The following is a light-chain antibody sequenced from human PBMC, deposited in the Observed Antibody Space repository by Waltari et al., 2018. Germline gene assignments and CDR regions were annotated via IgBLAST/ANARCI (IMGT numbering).Light chain of an antibody. Sequence: SYEVTQPPSVSVSPGQTARITCSGDNLGTKYACWYQQKPGQSTVLVIYQDNKRPSGSPERVSGFNSGNTATLTISGTQAMDEADYYCQAWDSGSGVVFGGGTKLTVL. CDR1: NLGTKY. CDR2: QDN. CDR3: QAWDSGSGVV. J-gene: IGLJ3*02. V-gene: IGLV3-1*01.